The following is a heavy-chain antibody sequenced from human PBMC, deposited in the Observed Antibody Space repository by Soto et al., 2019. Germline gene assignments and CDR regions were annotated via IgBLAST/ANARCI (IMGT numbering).Heavy chain of an antibody. CDR2: VYYSGST. V-gene: IGHV4-39*01. J-gene: IGHJ4*02. CDR3: GRLEGLATISYYFYY. CDR1: GGSVSSSSYY. Sequence: PSETLSVTCTVSGGSVSSSSYYWGWVRQPPGKGLEWIGSVYYSGSTYYNPSLESRVTISVDKSKNQFSLKLMSLSAADTAVYYCGRLEGLATISYYFYYWGQGALVTVSS. D-gene: IGHD3-9*01.